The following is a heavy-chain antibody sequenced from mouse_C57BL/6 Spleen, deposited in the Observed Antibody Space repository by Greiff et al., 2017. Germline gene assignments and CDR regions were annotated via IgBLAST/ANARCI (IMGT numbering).Heavy chain of an antibody. Sequence: QVHVKQPGAELVKPGASVKLSCKASGYTFTSYWMHWVKQRPGQGLEWIGMIHPNSGSTNYNEKFKSKATLTVDKSSSTAYMQLSSLTSEDSAVYYCARRALYDGYYVWAMDYWGQGTSVTVSS. CDR2: IHPNSGST. CDR1: GYTFTSYW. J-gene: IGHJ4*01. CDR3: ARRALYDGYYVWAMDY. D-gene: IGHD2-3*01. V-gene: IGHV1-64*01.